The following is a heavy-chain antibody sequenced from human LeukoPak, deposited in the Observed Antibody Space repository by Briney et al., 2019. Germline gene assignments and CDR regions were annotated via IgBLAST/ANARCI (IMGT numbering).Heavy chain of an antibody. V-gene: IGHV4-34*01. Sequence: SETLSLTYAVYGGSFSGYYWSWIRQPPGKGLEWIGEINHSGSTNYNPSLRSRVTISVDTSKNQFSLKLSSVTAADTAVYYCARQSYGSGSYSNPNWFDPWGQGTLVTVSS. J-gene: IGHJ5*02. CDR1: GGSFSGYY. D-gene: IGHD3-10*01. CDR2: INHSGST. CDR3: ARQSYGSGSYSNPNWFDP.